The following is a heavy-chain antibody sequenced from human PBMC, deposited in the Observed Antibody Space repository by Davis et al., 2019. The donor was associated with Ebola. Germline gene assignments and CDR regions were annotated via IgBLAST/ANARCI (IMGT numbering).Heavy chain of an antibody. CDR3: ARDRAYKMFDY. CDR1: RFTASAYN. J-gene: IGHJ4*02. V-gene: IGHV3-21*04. CDR2: ISARGDST. D-gene: IGHD2-21*01. Sequence: PGGSLRLSCVASRFTASAYNMIWVRQAPGKGLEWLSFISARGDSTYYAESVKGRFTISRDNAKNSLFLQINSLRADDTAMYYCARDRAYKMFDYWGQGTQVTVSS.